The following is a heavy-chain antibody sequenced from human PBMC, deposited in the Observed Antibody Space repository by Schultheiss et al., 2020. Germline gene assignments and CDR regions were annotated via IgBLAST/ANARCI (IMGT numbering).Heavy chain of an antibody. CDR1: GFTFSSYA. V-gene: IGHV4-59*01. J-gene: IGHJ4*02. Sequence: GSLRLSCAASGFTFSSYAMSWVRQPPGKGLEWIGFASHSATTNLNPSLKSRLTISVDTSKNQFSLKLSSVTAADTAVYYCARDRGSSWYFIDYWGQGTLVTVSS. CDR2: ASHSATT. D-gene: IGHD6-13*01. CDR3: ARDRGSSWYFIDY.